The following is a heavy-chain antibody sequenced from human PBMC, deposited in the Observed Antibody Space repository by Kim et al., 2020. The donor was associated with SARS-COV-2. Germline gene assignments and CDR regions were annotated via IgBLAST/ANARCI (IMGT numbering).Heavy chain of an antibody. J-gene: IGHJ4*02. CDR2: TYYRSKWYN. CDR1: GDSVSSNSAA. Sequence: SQTLSLTCAIFGDSVSSNSAAWNWIRQSPSRGLEWLGRTYYRSKWYNDYAVSVRGRIIINPDTSKNQFSLQLNSVTPEDTAVYYCARGVHYDFSGYSWWIDFWGQGTLVTVSS. V-gene: IGHV6-1*01. CDR3: ARGVHYDFSGYSWWIDF. D-gene: IGHD3-22*01.